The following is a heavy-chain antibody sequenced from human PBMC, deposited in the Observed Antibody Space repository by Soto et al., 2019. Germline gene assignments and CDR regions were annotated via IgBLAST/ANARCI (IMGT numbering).Heavy chain of an antibody. D-gene: IGHD6-19*01. J-gene: IGHJ4*02. CDR3: ARVVAGY. V-gene: IGHV4-34*01. CDR1: GGSFSGYY. Sequence: QVQLQQWGAGLLKPSETLSLTCAVYGGSFSGYYWSWIRQPPGKGLEWIGEINHSGSTNFNPSLKSRFTISVDSSKNQFSLKLSSVTAADTAVYYCARVVAGYWGQGTLVTFSS. CDR2: INHSGST.